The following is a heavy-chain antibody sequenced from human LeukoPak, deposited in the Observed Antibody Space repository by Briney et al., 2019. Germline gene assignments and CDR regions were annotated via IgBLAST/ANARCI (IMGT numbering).Heavy chain of an antibody. CDR3: ATEPSYYGSGNDY. CDR2: ISGSGGST. D-gene: IGHD3-10*01. Sequence: GGSLRLSCAASGFTFSRYTINWVRQAPGKGLEWVSAISGSGGSTYYADSVKGRFTISRDNSKNTLYLQMNSLRAEDTAVYYCATEPSYYGSGNDYWGQGTLVTVSS. CDR1: GFTFSRYT. V-gene: IGHV3-23*01. J-gene: IGHJ4*02.